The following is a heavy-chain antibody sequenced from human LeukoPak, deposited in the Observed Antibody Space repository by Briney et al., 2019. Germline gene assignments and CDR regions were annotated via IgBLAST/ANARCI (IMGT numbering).Heavy chain of an antibody. CDR2: ISGSGGSA. J-gene: IGHJ3*02. CDR3: AKHPQVVVVAARNAFDI. CDR1: GFTFSSYA. V-gene: IGHV3-23*01. Sequence: GGSLRLSCAASGFTFSSYAMSWVRQAPGKGLEWVSAISGSGGSAYYADSVKGRFTISRDNSKNTLYLQMNSLRAEDTAVYYCAKHPQVVVVAARNAFDIWGQGTMVTVSS. D-gene: IGHD2-15*01.